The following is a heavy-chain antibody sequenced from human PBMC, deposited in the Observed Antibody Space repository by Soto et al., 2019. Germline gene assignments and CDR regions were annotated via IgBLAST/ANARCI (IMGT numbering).Heavy chain of an antibody. V-gene: IGHV1-18*01. CDR2: MSAYNGNT. D-gene: IGHD1-1*01. CDR1: GYTFTSYG. Sequence: QVQLVQSGAEVKKPGASVKVSCKASGYTFTSYGISWVRQAPGQGLEWMGWMSAYNGNTNYTQNLQGRVTMTTDTSTNTAYMELRSLRSDDTAVYYCARDRVRWFDSSGIIDYWGQGTMVTFSS. CDR3: ARDRVRWFDSSGIIDY. J-gene: IGHJ4*02.